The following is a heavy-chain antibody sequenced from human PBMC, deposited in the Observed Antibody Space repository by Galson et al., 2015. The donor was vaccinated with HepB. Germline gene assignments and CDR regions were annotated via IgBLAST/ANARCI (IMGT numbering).Heavy chain of an antibody. CDR2: IIPIFGTA. CDR1: GGTFSSYA. Sequence: SVKVSCKASGGTFSSYAISWVRQAPGQGLEWMGGIIPIFGTANYAQKFQGRVTITADESTSTAYMELSSLRSEDTAVYYCARGVVGATLIGPFDYWGQGTLVTVSS. D-gene: IGHD1-26*01. V-gene: IGHV1-69*13. CDR3: ARGVVGATLIGPFDY. J-gene: IGHJ4*02.